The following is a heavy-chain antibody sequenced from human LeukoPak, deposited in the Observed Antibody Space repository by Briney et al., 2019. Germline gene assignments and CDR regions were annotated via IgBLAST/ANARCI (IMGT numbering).Heavy chain of an antibody. CDR1: GGTFSSYA. V-gene: IGHV1-69*01. CDR2: IIPVFGTA. J-gene: IGHJ5*02. Sequence: ASVKVSCKASGGTFSSYAISWVRQAPGQGLEWMGGIIPVFGTANYAQKFQGRVTITADESTSTAYMELSSLSSEDTAVYYCARDSSSLRSAYNWFDPWGQGTLVTVSS. CDR3: ARDSSSLRSAYNWFDP. D-gene: IGHD6-6*01.